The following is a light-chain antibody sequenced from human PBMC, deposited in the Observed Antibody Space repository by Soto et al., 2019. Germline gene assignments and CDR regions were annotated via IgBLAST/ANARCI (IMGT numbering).Light chain of an antibody. V-gene: IGKV3-20*01. CDR2: GAS. CDR3: QQYGTSPWT. CDR1: QSVSRNF. Sequence: EIVVTQSLGTLPLSPCERATLSCRGSQSVSRNFIAWYQQKPGQAPRLLIYGASSRAAGIPDRFTGSGSGTDFTLTIRRLEPEDFAVYHCQQYGTSPWTFGQGTKVDIK. J-gene: IGKJ1*01.